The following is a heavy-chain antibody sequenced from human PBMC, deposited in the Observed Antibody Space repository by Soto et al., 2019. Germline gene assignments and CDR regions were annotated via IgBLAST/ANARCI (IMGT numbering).Heavy chain of an antibody. CDR2: ISYDGSNK. Sequence: QVQLVESGGGVVQPGRSLRLSCAASGFTFSSYGMHWVRQAPGKGLEWVAVISYDGSNKYYADSVKGRFTISRDNSKNTLYLQMNSLRAEDTAVYYCAKDQYYYDSSGSRWFDPWGQGTLVTVSS. CDR1: GFTFSSYG. D-gene: IGHD3-22*01. CDR3: AKDQYYYDSSGSRWFDP. V-gene: IGHV3-30*18. J-gene: IGHJ5*02.